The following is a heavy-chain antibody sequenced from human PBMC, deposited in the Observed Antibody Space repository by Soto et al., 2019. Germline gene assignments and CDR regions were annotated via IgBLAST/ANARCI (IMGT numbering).Heavy chain of an antibody. CDR2: IYYSGST. J-gene: IGHJ5*02. Sequence: TSETLSLTCTVSGGSISSGDYYWSWIRQPPGKGLEWIGYIYYSGSTYYNPSLKSRVTISVGTSKNQFSLKLSSVTAADTAVYYCACYYDSSGYSGGGNWFDPWGQGTLVTVSS. D-gene: IGHD3-22*01. CDR1: GGSISSGDYY. V-gene: IGHV4-30-4*01. CDR3: ACYYDSSGYSGGGNWFDP.